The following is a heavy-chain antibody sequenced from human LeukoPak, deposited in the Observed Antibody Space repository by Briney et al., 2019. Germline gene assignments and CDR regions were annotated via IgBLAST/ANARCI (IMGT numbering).Heavy chain of an antibody. V-gene: IGHV3-21*01. D-gene: IGHD1-26*01. Sequence: PGGSLRLSCAASGFTFSSYSMNWVRQAPGKGLEWVSSISSSSSYIYYADSVKGRFTISRDNAKNSLYLQMNSLRAEDTAVYYCARDQSGSYPYYYYYYMDVWGKGTTVTISS. J-gene: IGHJ6*03. CDR2: ISSSSSYI. CDR1: GFTFSSYS. CDR3: ARDQSGSYPYYYYYYMDV.